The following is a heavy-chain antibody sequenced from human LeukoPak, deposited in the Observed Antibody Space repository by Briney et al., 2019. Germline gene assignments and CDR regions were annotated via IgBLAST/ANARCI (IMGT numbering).Heavy chain of an antibody. CDR2: INHSGST. D-gene: IGHD2-21*02. CDR3: ATSYVDPGAYCGGDCPHTADY. V-gene: IGHV4-34*01. CDR1: GGSFSGYY. J-gene: IGHJ4*02. Sequence: SETLSLTCAAYGGSFSGYYWSWIRQPPGKGLEWIGEINHSGSTNYNPSLKSRVTISVDTSKNQFSLKLSSVTAADTAVYYCATSYVDPGAYCGGDCPHTADYWGQGTLVTVSS.